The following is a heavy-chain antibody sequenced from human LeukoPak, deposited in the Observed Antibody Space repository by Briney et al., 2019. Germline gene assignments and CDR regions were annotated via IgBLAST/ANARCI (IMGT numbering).Heavy chain of an antibody. CDR3: ARPIVGATADY. CDR2: RSYDGSNK. Sequence: GGSLRLSCAASGFTFSSYAMHWVRQAPGKGLEWVAVRSYDGSNKYYADSVKGRFTISRDNSKNTLYLQMNSLRAEDTAVYYCARPIVGATADYWGQGTLVTVSS. D-gene: IGHD1-26*01. CDR1: GFTFSSYA. V-gene: IGHV3-30-3*01. J-gene: IGHJ4*02.